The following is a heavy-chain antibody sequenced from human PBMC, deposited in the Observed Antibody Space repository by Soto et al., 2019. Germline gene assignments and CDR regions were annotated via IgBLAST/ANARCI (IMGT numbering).Heavy chain of an antibody. CDR3: AREGPGVYSSGQNPRVPYYYYGMDV. V-gene: IGHV1-69*08. CDR2: IIPILGIA. Sequence: QVQLVQSGAEVKKPGSSVKVSCKASGGTFSSYTISWVRQAPGQGLEWMGRIIPILGIANYAQKFQGRVTITADKSTSTAYMELSSLRSEDTAVYYCAREGPGVYSSGQNPRVPYYYYGMDVWGQGTTVTVSS. J-gene: IGHJ6*02. D-gene: IGHD6-19*01. CDR1: GGTFSSYT.